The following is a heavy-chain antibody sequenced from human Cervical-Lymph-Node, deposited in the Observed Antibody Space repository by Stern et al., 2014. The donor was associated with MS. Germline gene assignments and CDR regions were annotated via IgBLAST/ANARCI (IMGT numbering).Heavy chain of an antibody. Sequence: QLVQSGPEVKKPGESLKISCKLSGYSFTIYYIAWVRQMPGKGLGGVGCIYPYDSDTTFSPSFQGQVTISADKSITTAYLQWSSLRASDTAIYYCARHVQGFDYWGQGTLVTVSS. CDR3: ARHVQGFDY. J-gene: IGHJ4*02. CDR2: IYPYDSDT. V-gene: IGHV5-51*01. CDR1: GYSFTIYY.